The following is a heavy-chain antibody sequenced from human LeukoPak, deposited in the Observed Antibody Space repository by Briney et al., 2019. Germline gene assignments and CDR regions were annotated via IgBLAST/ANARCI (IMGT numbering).Heavy chain of an antibody. V-gene: IGHV4-39*07. CDR3: AKAVKQLGTFYFDY. CDR2: IYYSGST. CDR1: GGSISSSSYY. D-gene: IGHD6-6*01. Sequence: SETLSLTCTASGGSISSSSYYWGWIRQPPGKGLEWIGSIYYSGSTSYNPSLKSRVTISADTSKNQFSLKLSSVTAADTAVYYCAKAVKQLGTFYFDYWGQGTLVTVSS. J-gene: IGHJ4*02.